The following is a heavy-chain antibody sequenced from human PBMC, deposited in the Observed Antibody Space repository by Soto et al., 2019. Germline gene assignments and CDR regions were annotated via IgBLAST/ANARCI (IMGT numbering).Heavy chain of an antibody. V-gene: IGHV3-23*01. Sequence: DVQLLVSGGDLVQPGESLRLSCAASGFIFSDFAMSWVRQTPGKGLEWVSAVSVYGGSTHYSDAVKGRFTISRDNSRDTLFLQMNSLRAEDTAVYYYARRPAGDSHWYFDLWGRGTLLTVSS. CDR2: VSVYGGST. J-gene: IGHJ2*01. D-gene: IGHD2-21*01. CDR1: GFIFSDFA. CDR3: ARRPAGDSHWYFDL.